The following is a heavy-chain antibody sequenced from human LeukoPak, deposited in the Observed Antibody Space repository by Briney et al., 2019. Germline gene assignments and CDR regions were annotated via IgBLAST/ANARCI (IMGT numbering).Heavy chain of an antibody. V-gene: IGHV5-10-1*01. D-gene: IGHD3-22*01. CDR2: IDPSDSYT. CDR1: GYSFISYW. CDR3: ARIPLDSSGYYYAGDGFDI. J-gene: IGHJ3*02. Sequence: GESLKISGKGSGYSFISYWISGVRQMPGKGLDWMGKIDPSDSYTNDSPPLQGHLTISADKSISTAYLQWSSLKASDTAMYYCARIPLDSSGYYYAGDGFDILGQATMVTDSS.